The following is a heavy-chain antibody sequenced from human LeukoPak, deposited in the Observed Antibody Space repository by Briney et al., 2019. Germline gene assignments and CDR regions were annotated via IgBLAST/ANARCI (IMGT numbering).Heavy chain of an antibody. CDR2: ISAYNGNT. V-gene: IGHV1-18*01. J-gene: IGHJ4*02. CDR1: GYTFTSYG. D-gene: IGHD3-10*01. CDR3: ASLYASGSPFDY. Sequence: GASVKVSCKASGYTFTSYGISWVRQAPGQGLEWMGWISAYNGNTNYAQKLQGRVTMTTDTSTTTAYMELRSLRSDDTAVYYCASLYASGSPFDYWGQGTLVTVSS.